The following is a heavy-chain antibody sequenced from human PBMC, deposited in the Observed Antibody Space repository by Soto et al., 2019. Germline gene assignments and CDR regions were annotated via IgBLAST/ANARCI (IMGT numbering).Heavy chain of an antibody. Sequence: PSETLSLTCTVSGGSISSGGYYWSWIRQHPGKGLEWIGYIYYSGSTYYNPSLKSRVTISVDTSKNQLSLKLSSVTAADTAVYYCARADILTGYYYFDYWGQGTLVTVSS. J-gene: IGHJ4*02. CDR3: ARADILTGYYYFDY. CDR1: GGSISSGGYY. D-gene: IGHD3-9*01. CDR2: IYYSGST. V-gene: IGHV4-31*03.